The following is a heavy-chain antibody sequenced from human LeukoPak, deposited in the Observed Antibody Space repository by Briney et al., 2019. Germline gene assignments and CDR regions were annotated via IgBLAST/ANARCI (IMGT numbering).Heavy chain of an antibody. V-gene: IGHV1-8*01. Sequence: ASVKVSCKASGYTFTSYDINWVRQATGQGLEWMGWMNPNSGNTGYAQKFQGRVTMTRNTSISTAYMELSSLRSEDTAVYYCARANGVRGVILRGWGFDPWGQGTLVTVSS. CDR1: GYTFTSYD. J-gene: IGHJ5*02. CDR2: MNPNSGNT. D-gene: IGHD3-10*01. CDR3: ARANGVRGVILRGWGFDP.